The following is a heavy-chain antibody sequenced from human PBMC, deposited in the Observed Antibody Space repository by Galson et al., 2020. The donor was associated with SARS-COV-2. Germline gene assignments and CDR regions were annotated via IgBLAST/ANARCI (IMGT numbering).Heavy chain of an antibody. Sequence: SQTLSLTCTVSGGSISSSSYYWGWIRQPPGKGLEWIGSIYYSGSTYYNPSLKSRVTISIDTSKNHFSLRLNSVTAADTAVYYCARPLRGQSAIDYWGQGSLVTVSS. J-gene: IGHJ4*02. CDR1: GGSISSSSYY. CDR2: IYYSGST. CDR3: ARPLRGQSAIDY. V-gene: IGHV4-39*02. D-gene: IGHD3-16*01.